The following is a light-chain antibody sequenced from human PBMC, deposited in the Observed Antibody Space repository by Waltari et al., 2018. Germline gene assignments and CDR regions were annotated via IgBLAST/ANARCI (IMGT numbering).Light chain of an antibody. J-gene: IGKJ2*01. Sequence: DIQMTQSPSSLSASVGDRVTITCRAIQSFSSYLNWYQQKPGKAPKLLIYAASSLQSGVPSRFSGSGSGTDFTLTISSLQPEDFATYYCQQSYSTMYTFGQGTKLEIK. CDR1: QSFSSY. CDR2: AAS. CDR3: QQSYSTMYT. V-gene: IGKV1-39*01.